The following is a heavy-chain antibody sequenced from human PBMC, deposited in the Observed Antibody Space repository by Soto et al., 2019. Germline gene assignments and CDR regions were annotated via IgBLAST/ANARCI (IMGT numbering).Heavy chain of an antibody. V-gene: IGHV1-2*04. D-gene: IGHD3-10*01. J-gene: IGHJ4*02. Sequence: ASVKVSCKASGYTFTGYYMHWVRQAPGQGLEWMGWINPNSGGTNYAQKFQGWVTMTRDTSISTAYMELSRLRSDDTAVYYCARDPVGSGSPLFDYWGQGTLVTVSS. CDR3: ARDPVGSGSPLFDY. CDR2: INPNSGGT. CDR1: GYTFTGYY.